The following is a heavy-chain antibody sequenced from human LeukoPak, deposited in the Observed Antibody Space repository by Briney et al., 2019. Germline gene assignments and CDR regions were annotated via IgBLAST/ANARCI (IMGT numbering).Heavy chain of an antibody. CDR2: IAHDLSNM. CDR1: GFTFGDYT. J-gene: IGHJ4*02. D-gene: IGHD3-9*01. CDR3: AKDQPHYDILTGYSPLYYFDY. V-gene: IGHV3-30-3*01. Sequence: PGRSLRLSCAASGFTFGDYTMHWVRQAPGAGLQWVAVIAHDLSNMFYADSVRGRFTISRDNSNNTLFLQMNSLRSDDTAVYYCAKDQPHYDILTGYSPLYYFDYWGQGTLVTVSS.